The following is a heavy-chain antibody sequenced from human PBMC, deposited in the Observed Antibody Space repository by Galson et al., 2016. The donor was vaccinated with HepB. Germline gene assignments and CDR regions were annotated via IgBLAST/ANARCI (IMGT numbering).Heavy chain of an antibody. CDR2: ISPDNDNT. D-gene: IGHD2-2*01. V-gene: IGHV1-18*01. CDR3: ARDPRKTRYQLLEVYYYYYGMDV. Sequence: SVKVSCKASGYTFSTYIIYWVRQAPGQGPEWMGTISPDNDNTHYAQKFQGRVTMTTDTSTSTAYMELRSLRSDDTAVYYCARDPRKTRYQLLEVYYYYYGMDVWGQGTTVTVSS. J-gene: IGHJ6*02. CDR1: GYTFSTYI.